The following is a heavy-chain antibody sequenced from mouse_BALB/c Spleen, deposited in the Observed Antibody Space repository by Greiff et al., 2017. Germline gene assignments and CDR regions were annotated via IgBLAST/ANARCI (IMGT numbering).Heavy chain of an antibody. CDR2: INPYNDGT. D-gene: IGHD2-13*01. V-gene: IGHV1-14*01. J-gene: IGHJ4*01. CDR3: ARLGVMRGYYAMDY. Sequence: VQLQQSGPELVKPGASVKMSCKASGYTFTSYVMHWVKQKPGQGLEWIGYINPYNDGTKYNEKFKGKATLTSDKSSSTAYMELSSLTSEDSAVYYCARLGVMRGYYAMDYWGQGTSVTVSS. CDR1: GYTFTSYV.